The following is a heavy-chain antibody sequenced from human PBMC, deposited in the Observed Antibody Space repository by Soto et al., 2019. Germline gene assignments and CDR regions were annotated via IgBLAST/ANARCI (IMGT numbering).Heavy chain of an antibody. Sequence: LRLSCEASGFAFSSYAMHWVRHAPGKGLEWVGVISYDGNYIYYADSVKGRFTISRDNSKNTLYVQVNSLRPEDTAVYYCAKGILSATIGPYAMDVWGQGTTVTVSS. V-gene: IGHV3-30*18. CDR2: ISYDGNYI. D-gene: IGHD3-16*01. J-gene: IGHJ6*02. CDR3: AKGILSATIGPYAMDV. CDR1: GFAFSSYA.